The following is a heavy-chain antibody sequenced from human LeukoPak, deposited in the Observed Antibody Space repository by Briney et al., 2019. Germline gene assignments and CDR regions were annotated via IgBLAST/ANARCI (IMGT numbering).Heavy chain of an antibody. CDR3: ANSQRRFLEELYYYYYMDV. CDR2: ISSSSSYM. D-gene: IGHD3-3*01. V-gene: IGHV3-21*04. CDR1: GFTFSSYS. Sequence: GGSLRLSCAASGFTFSSYSMNWVRQAPGKGLEWVSSISSSSSYMYYADSVKGRFTISRDNAKNSLYLQMNSLRSEDAAVYYCANSQRRFLEELYYYYYMDVWGKGTPVTVSS. J-gene: IGHJ6*03.